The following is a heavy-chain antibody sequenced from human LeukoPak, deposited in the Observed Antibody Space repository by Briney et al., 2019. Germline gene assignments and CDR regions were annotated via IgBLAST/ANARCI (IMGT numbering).Heavy chain of an antibody. CDR1: GFTFSSYW. Sequence: GGSLRLSCAVSGFTFSSYWMSWVRQAPGKGLEWVANIKQDGSEKYYVDSVKGRFTISRDNAKNSLYLQMNSLRAEDTAVYYCARVWSYYEFDSWGQGTLVTVSS. CDR3: ARVWSYYEFDS. CDR2: IKQDGSEK. D-gene: IGHD3-16*01. V-gene: IGHV3-7*01. J-gene: IGHJ5*01.